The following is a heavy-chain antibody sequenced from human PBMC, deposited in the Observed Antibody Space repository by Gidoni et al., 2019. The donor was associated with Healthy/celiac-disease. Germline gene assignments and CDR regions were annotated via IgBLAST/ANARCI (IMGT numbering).Heavy chain of an antibody. V-gene: IGHV4-30-4*01. CDR1: GGSISSGDYY. D-gene: IGHD3-9*01. CDR3: ARVPLYDILTGYYHGAFDY. J-gene: IGHJ4*02. Sequence: QVQLQESGPGLVKPSQTLSLTCTVSGGSISSGDYYWSWIRQPPGKGLEWIGYIYYSGSTYYNPSLKSRVTISVDTSKNQFSLKLSSVTAADTAVYYCARVPLYDILTGYYHGAFDYWGQGTLVTVSS. CDR2: IYYSGST.